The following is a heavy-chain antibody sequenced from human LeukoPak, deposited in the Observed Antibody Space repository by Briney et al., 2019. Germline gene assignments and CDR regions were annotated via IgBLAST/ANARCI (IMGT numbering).Heavy chain of an antibody. V-gene: IGHV1-69*05. J-gene: IGHJ3*02. D-gene: IGHD5-24*01. Sequence: SVKVFCKASGGTFSSYAISWVRQAPGQGLEWMGGIIPIFGTANYAQKFQGRVTITTDESTSTAYMELSSLRSEDTAVYYCARRDIVEMATMGAFDIWGQGTMVTVSS. CDR2: IIPIFGTA. CDR1: GGTFSSYA. CDR3: ARRDIVEMATMGAFDI.